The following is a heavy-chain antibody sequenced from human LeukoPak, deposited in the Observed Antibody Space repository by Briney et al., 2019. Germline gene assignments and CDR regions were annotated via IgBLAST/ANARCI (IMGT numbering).Heavy chain of an antibody. CDR3: AAVAAAGHRLDY. V-gene: IGHV1-58*01. J-gene: IGHJ4*02. CDR1: GFTFTSSA. Sequence: TSVKVSCKASGFTFTSSAVQWMRQARGQRLEWIGWIVVGSGNTNYAQKFQERVTITRDMSTSTAYMELSSLRSEDTAVYYCAAVAAAGHRLDYWGQGTLVTVSS. CDR2: IVVGSGNT. D-gene: IGHD6-13*01.